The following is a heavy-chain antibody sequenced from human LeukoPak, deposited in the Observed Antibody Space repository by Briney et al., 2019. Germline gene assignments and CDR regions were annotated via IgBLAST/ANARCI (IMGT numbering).Heavy chain of an antibody. CDR2: ISGSSTYI. J-gene: IGHJ4*02. Sequence: PGGSLRLSCSASGFTFSTYTMNWVRQAPGKGLEWVASISGSSTYIYYADSVKGRLSISRDNAKNSLYLQVNSLRAEDTAVYYCATPSESGGLGYWGQGTLVTVSS. D-gene: IGHD3-16*01. CDR1: GFTFSTYT. V-gene: IGHV3-21*01. CDR3: ATPSESGGLGY.